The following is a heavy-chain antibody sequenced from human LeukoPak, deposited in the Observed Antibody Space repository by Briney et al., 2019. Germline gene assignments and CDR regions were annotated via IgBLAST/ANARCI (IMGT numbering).Heavy chain of an antibody. CDR1: GFTFSSYA. V-gene: IGHV3-30*04. Sequence: GGSLRLSCAASGFTFSSYAIHWVRQAPGKGLEWVAVISYDGSNKYYADSVKGRFTISRDNSKNTLYLQMNTLRAEDTAVYYCARTPLREATKGFDYWGQGTLVTVSS. CDR2: ISYDGSNK. D-gene: IGHD5-12*01. CDR3: ARTPLREATKGFDY. J-gene: IGHJ4*02.